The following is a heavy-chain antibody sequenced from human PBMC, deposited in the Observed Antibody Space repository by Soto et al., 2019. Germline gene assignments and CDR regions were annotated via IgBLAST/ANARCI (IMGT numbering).Heavy chain of an antibody. Sequence: GGSLRLSCAASRFTFSGYWMSWVRQAPGKGLEWVANIKEDGSEKYYVDSVKGRFTISRDKTKNSLYLQMNSLRAEDTAVYYCARAPNTIFGLVPQYMDIWGKGTTVTVSS. D-gene: IGHD3-3*01. J-gene: IGHJ6*03. CDR2: IKEDGSEK. CDR3: ARAPNTIFGLVPQYMDI. V-gene: IGHV3-7*04. CDR1: RFTFSGYW.